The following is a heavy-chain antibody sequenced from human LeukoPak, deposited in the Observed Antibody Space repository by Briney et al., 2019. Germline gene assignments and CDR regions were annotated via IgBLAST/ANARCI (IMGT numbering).Heavy chain of an antibody. D-gene: IGHD6-6*01. CDR1: GYTFTSYY. CDR3: ARDPRYGQLVRDVYDY. V-gene: IGHV1-46*01. CDR2: INPSGGST. J-gene: IGHJ4*02. Sequence: ASVKVSCKASGYTFTSYYMHWVRQAPGQGLEWMGIINPSGGSTSYAQKFQGRVTMTRDMSTSTVYMELSSLRSEDTAVYYCARDPRYGQLVRDVYDYWGQGTLVTVSS.